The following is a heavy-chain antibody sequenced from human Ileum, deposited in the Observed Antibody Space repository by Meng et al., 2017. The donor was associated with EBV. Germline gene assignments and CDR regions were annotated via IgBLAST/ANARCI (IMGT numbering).Heavy chain of an antibody. D-gene: IGHD1-26*01. CDR1: GGAICSDYW. V-gene: IGHV4-4*02. CDR3: VRGGTYYLSY. CDR2: MYPTGPT. J-gene: IGHJ4*02. Sequence: QLPLQEWWRGRVKPSGSLSSTCAISGGAICSDYWWSWVRQAPEKGLEWMGEMYPTGPTYYNPSLKGRVSISIDKSKNQLSLKLNSVTAADTAVYYCVRGGTYYLSYWGQGSLVTVSS.